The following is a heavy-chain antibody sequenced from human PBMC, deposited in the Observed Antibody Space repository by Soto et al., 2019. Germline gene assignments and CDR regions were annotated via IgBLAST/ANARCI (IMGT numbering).Heavy chain of an antibody. CDR2: ISYDGSNK. D-gene: IGHD6-13*01. V-gene: IGHV3-30*18. CDR3: AKEYSSSWYRFYYYYYGMDV. CDR1: GFTFSSYG. J-gene: IGHJ6*02. Sequence: PGGSLRLSCAASGFTFSSYGMHWVRQAPGKGLEWVAVISYDGSNKYYADSVKGRFTISRDNSKNTLYLQMNSLRAEDTAVYYRAKEYSSSWYRFYYYYYGMDVWGQGTTVPVSS.